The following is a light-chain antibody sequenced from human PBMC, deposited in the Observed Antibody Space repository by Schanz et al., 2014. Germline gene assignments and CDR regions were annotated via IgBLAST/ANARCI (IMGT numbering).Light chain of an antibody. CDR3: QQRCDWPIT. J-gene: IGKJ4*01. CDR2: GAS. V-gene: IGKV3-11*01. CDR1: QSVDSY. Sequence: EIVLTQSPATLSLSPGERATLSCRVSQSVDSYLAWYQQRPGQAPRLLIYGASSRATGIPDRFSGSGSGTEFTLTVTRLEPEDFAVYYCQQRCDWPITCGGGTKVEIK.